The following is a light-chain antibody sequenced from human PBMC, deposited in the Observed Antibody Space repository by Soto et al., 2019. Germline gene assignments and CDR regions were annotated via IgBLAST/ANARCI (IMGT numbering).Light chain of an antibody. J-gene: IGKJ2*01. CDR2: GAS. CDR3: QQSHSAPYT. Sequence: DIQMTQSPSSLSASVGDRVTITCRASQSISAYLNWYQHKSGKAPNLLIYGASRLQSGVPSRFNGSGSGTDFPLTINSLQPEDFATYYCQQSHSAPYTFGQGTKMEIK. CDR1: QSISAY. V-gene: IGKV1-39*01.